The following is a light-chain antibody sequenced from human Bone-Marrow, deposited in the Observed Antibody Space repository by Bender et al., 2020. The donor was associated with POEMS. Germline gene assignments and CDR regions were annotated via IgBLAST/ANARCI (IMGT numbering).Light chain of an antibody. CDR2: DVT. Sequence: QSVLTQPPSVSGTPGQRVTISCSGSTSNIGKNFVYWYQQLPGTAPKLMIYDVTKRPSEVPDRFSGSKSGNTASLTISGLQAEDEGDYYCCSYANSAGSSWLFGGGTKLTVL. J-gene: IGLJ3*02. CDR1: TSNIGKNF. CDR3: CSYANSAGSSWL. V-gene: IGLV1-44*01.